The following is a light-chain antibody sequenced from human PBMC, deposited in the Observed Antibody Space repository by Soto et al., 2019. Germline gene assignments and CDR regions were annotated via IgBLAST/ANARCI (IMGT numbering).Light chain of an antibody. CDR3: LQESNYPLT. CDR2: SAS. V-gene: IGKV1-6*01. J-gene: IGKJ4*01. CDR1: QGVRDD. Sequence: IQMTQSPSSLSASVGDRVTITCRASQGVRDDVGWYQQKPGKAPKRLIYSASTLQSGVPSRFSGSGSGTDFTLTISGLKPEDFATYYCLQESNYPLTFGGGTKVEIK.